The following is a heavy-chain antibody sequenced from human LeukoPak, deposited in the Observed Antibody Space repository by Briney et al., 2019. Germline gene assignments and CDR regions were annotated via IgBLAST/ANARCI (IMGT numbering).Heavy chain of an antibody. D-gene: IGHD6-13*01. J-gene: IGHJ6*03. CDR3: AKEGTAAADPYYYYMDV. CDR2: ISGSGGST. Sequence: GGSLRLSCAASGFTFSSYAMSWVRQAPGKGLEWVSAISGSGGSTYYADSVKGRFTISRDNSKNTLYLQMNSLRAEDTAVYYCAKEGTAAADPYYYYMDVWGKGTTVTVSS. CDR1: GFTFSSYA. V-gene: IGHV3-23*01.